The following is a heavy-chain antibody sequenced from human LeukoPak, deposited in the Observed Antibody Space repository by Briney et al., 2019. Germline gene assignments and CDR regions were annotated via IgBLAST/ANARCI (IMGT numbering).Heavy chain of an antibody. CDR3: ANLGNY. Sequence: GGSLRLSCAASGFTFSSYGMHWVRQAPGKGLEWVAVISYDGSNNYYADSVKGRFTISRDNSKNTLYLQMNSLRAEDTAVYYCANLGNYWGQGTLVTVSS. CDR2: ISYDGSNN. V-gene: IGHV3-30*18. CDR1: GFTFSSYG. J-gene: IGHJ4*02. D-gene: IGHD3-16*01.